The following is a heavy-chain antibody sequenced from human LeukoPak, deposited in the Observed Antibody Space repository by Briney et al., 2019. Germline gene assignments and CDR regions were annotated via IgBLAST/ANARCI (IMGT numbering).Heavy chain of an antibody. D-gene: IGHD6-6*01. Sequence: GGSPRLSCAASGFTFSSYAMHWVRQAPGKGLEWVAVISYDGSNRYYADSVKGRFTISRDNSKNTLYLQMNSLRAEDTAVYYCARDQGIAARLLLLYYFDYWGQGTLVTVSS. V-gene: IGHV3-30*01. J-gene: IGHJ4*02. CDR1: GFTFSSYA. CDR2: ISYDGSNR. CDR3: ARDQGIAARLLLLYYFDY.